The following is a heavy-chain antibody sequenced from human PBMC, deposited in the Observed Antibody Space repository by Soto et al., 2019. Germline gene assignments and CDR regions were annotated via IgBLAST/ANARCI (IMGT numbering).Heavy chain of an antibody. V-gene: IGHV1-18*01. Sequence: ASVKVSCKASGYTFSSYGINWVRQAPGQGLEWLGWISPYDGNTKYAQIHQGRVSMTTDTSTKTAYMEERSLRSDDTAVYYCARGVFYVSSGSRNYHYYGMNVWGQGTTVTVSS. CDR1: GYTFSSYG. CDR3: ARGVFYVSSGSRNYHYYGMNV. D-gene: IGHD6-19*01. CDR2: ISPYDGNT. J-gene: IGHJ6*02.